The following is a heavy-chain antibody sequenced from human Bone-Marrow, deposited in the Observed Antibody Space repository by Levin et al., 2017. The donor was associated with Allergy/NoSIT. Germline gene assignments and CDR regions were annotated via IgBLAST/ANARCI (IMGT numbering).Heavy chain of an antibody. CDR2: INPSAGST. CDR1: GYTFINYY. J-gene: IGHJ4*02. CDR3: ARDFGPSPNPQYFFDY. Sequence: ASVKVSCTASGYTFINYYIHWVRQAPGQGLEWMGTINPSAGSTSPADDFQDRITMTRDKSTSTVYMELNSLRFEDTAVYYCARDFGPSPNPQYFFDYWGQGALVTVSS. D-gene: IGHD2/OR15-2a*01. V-gene: IGHV1-46*01.